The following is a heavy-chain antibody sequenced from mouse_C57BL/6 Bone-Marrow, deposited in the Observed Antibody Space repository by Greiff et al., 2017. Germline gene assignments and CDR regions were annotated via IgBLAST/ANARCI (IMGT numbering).Heavy chain of an antibody. D-gene: IGHD2-4*01. J-gene: IGHJ2*01. CDR1: GYAFTNYL. CDR2: INPGSGGT. CDR3: ARWDYDGLDY. Sequence: VQLQQSGAELVRPGTSVKVSCKASGYAFTNYLIEWVKQRPGQGLEWSGVINPGSGGTNYNEKFKGKATLTADKSSSTAYMQLSSLTSEDSAVYFCARWDYDGLDYWGQGTTLTVSS. V-gene: IGHV1-54*01.